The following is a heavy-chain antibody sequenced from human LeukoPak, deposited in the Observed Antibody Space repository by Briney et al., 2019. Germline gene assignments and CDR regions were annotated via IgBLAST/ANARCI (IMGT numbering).Heavy chain of an antibody. CDR2: IRYDGSNK. D-gene: IGHD3-22*01. J-gene: IGHJ4*02. Sequence: GGSLRLSCAASGFTFSSYGMHWVRQAPGKGLEWVAFIRYDGSNKYYADSVKGRFTISRDNSKNTLYLQMNSLRAEDTAVYYCAKGARTTYYYDSSGYYSYWGQGTLVTVSS. V-gene: IGHV3-30*02. CDR3: AKGARTTYYYDSSGYYSY. CDR1: GFTFSSYG.